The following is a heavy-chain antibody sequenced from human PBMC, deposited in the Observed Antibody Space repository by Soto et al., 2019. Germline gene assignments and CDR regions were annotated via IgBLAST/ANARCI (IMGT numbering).Heavy chain of an antibody. J-gene: IGHJ4*02. CDR3: AKPRDDDPSVYYY. CDR1: GGSISGSGDY. V-gene: IGHV4-39*01. D-gene: IGHD3-22*01. CDR2: IYYRGSS. Sequence: SETLSLTCTVSGGSISGSGDYWGWIRQPPGRGLEWIACIYYRGSSFNNPSLRSRATISVDTSRNQFSLTLRSLTAADTAIYYCAKPRDDDPSVYYYWGQGIPVTVSS.